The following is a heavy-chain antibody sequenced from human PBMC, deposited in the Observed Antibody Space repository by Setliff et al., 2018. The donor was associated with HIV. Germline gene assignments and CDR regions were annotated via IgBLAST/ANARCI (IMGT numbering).Heavy chain of an antibody. D-gene: IGHD1-7*01. CDR3: ARSGRAGELTGTYGY. Sequence: GASVKVSCKASGYTFISYAISWVRQAPGQGLEWMGRINPNSGGTNYAQKFQGRVTMTRDTSISTAYMELSRLRSDDTAVYYCARSGRAGELTGTYGYWGQGTLVTVSS. J-gene: IGHJ4*02. CDR2: INPNSGGT. CDR1: GYTFISYA. V-gene: IGHV1-2*06.